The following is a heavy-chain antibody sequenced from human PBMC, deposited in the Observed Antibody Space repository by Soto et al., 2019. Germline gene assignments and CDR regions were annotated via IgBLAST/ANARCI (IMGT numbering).Heavy chain of an antibody. V-gene: IGHV4-30-4*01. J-gene: IGHJ4*02. D-gene: IGHD5-12*01. CDR1: GGSISSGDYY. CDR2: IYYSGST. Sequence: PSETLSLTCTVSGGSISSGDYYWSWIRQPPGKGLEWIGYIYYSGSTYYNPSLKSRVTISVDTSKNQFSLKLSSVTAADTAVYYCARAADGYNTKFDEWGQGTLVTVSS. CDR3: ARAADGYNTKFDE.